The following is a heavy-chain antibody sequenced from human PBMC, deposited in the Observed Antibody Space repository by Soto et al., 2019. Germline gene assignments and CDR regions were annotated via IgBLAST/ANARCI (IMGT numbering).Heavy chain of an antibody. V-gene: IGHV5-51*01. D-gene: IGHD4-17*01. CDR1: GYSFTSYC. J-gene: IGHJ4*02. Sequence: RGESLKISCKGSGYSFTSYCIGWVRQMPGKGLEWMGIIYPGDSDTRYSPSFQGQVTISADKSISTAYLQWSSLKASDTAMYYCARPLDYGDSYFDYWGQGTLVTVSS. CDR2: IYPGDSDT. CDR3: ARPLDYGDSYFDY.